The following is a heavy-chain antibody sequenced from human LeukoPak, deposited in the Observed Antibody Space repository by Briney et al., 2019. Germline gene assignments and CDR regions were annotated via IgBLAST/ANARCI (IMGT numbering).Heavy chain of an antibody. Sequence: ASAKVSCKASGYTFTGYYMHWVRQAPGQGLEWMGRINPNSGGTNYAQKFQGRVTMTRDTSISTAYMELSRLRSDDTAVYYCARVDYSNYVGVVDVWGKGTTVTVSS. CDR3: ARVDYSNYVGVVDV. V-gene: IGHV1-2*06. CDR2: INPNSGGT. CDR1: GYTFTGYY. D-gene: IGHD4-11*01. J-gene: IGHJ6*04.